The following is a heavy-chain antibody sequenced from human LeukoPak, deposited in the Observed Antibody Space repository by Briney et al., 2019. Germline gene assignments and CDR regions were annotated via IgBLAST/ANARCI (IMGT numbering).Heavy chain of an antibody. CDR2: ISRGGST. CDR1: GFTISNYA. D-gene: IGHD3-22*01. J-gene: IGHJ4*02. Sequence: GGSLRLSCAASGFTISNYAMSWVRQAPGKGLEWVSGISRGGSTYYADSVKGRFTISRDNSKNTLYLQMNSLRAEDTAVYYCAPVVVYDSSGTVDYWGQGTLVTVSS. V-gene: IGHV3-53*05. CDR3: APVVVYDSSGTVDY.